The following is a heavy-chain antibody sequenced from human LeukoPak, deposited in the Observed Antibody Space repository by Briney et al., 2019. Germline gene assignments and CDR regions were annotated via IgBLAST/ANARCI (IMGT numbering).Heavy chain of an antibody. CDR2: VNSDESIT. D-gene: IGHD3-9*01. V-gene: IGHV3-74*01. J-gene: IGHJ5*02. CDR3: ARDYTGYFP. Sequence: GGSLRLSCAASGFTFSSYWVHWVRQAPGKGLVWVLRVNSDESITTYADSVNGRFTISRDNAKNSLYLQMNSLRAEDTAVYYCARDYTGYFPWGQGTLVIVSS. CDR1: GFTFSSYW.